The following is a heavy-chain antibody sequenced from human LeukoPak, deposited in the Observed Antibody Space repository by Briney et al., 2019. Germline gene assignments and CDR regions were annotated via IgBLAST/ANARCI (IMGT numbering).Heavy chain of an antibody. Sequence: GASVKVSCKASGYTFTSYGISWVRQAPGQGLEWMGWISAYNGNTNYAQKLRGRVTMTTDTSTSTAYMELRSLRSDDTAVYYCARVGGPLWFGEPLPPDYWGQGTLVTVSS. V-gene: IGHV1-18*01. J-gene: IGHJ4*02. CDR1: GYTFTSYG. CDR2: ISAYNGNT. D-gene: IGHD3-10*01. CDR3: ARVGGPLWFGEPLPPDY.